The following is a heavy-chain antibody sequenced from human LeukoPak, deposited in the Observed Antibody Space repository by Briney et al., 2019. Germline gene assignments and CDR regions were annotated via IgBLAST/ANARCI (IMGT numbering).Heavy chain of an antibody. CDR3: ARDGEYGKGLFDY. CDR1: GFTFSSYW. D-gene: IGHD6-6*01. CDR2: INSDGSST. V-gene: IGHV3-74*01. Sequence: GGSLRLSCAASGFTFSSYWMHWVRQAPGKGLVWVSRINSDGSSTSYADSVKGRFTTSRDNAKNTLYLQMNSLRAEDTAVYYCARDGEYGKGLFDYWGQGTLVTVSS. J-gene: IGHJ4*02.